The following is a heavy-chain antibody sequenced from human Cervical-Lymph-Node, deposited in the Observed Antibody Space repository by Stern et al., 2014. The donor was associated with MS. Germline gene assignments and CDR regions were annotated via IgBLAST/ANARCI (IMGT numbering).Heavy chain of an antibody. CDR1: GGTFSSSD. CDR2: IISIIETA. CDR3: ALGGFGHYFEY. D-gene: IGHD3-10*01. J-gene: IGHJ4*02. Sequence: VQLVESGAEVQKPGCSLKVSCRASGGTFSSSDISWVRQAPGHGLEWMGGIISIIETANYAKTYQGRVTIPADESTSTAYMDLSSLRSEDTAIYYCALGGFGHYFEYWGQGTLVTVSS. V-gene: IGHV1-69*01.